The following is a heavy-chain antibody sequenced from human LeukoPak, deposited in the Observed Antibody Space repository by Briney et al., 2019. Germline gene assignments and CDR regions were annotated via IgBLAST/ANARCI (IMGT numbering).Heavy chain of an antibody. CDR3: ARGPLFQVPYYFHYYGLYV. J-gene: IGHJ6*02. V-gene: IGHV3-7*03. Sequence: GGSLRLSCAVSGFTFSDYWMSWVRQAPGQGLEWVANIKQEGNEKYYVDSLKGRFTISRDNAKKSLYLQMNSLRAEDTAVYYCARGPLFQVPYYFHYYGLYVWGQGTTVTVSS. CDR1: GFTFSDYW. CDR2: IKQEGNEK. D-gene: IGHD2-21*01.